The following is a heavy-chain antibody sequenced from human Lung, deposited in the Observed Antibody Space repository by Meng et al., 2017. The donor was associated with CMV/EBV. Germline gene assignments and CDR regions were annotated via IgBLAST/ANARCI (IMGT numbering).Heavy chain of an antibody. D-gene: IGHD2-21*01. Sequence: GESLKISCAASGFTFSSYSMNWVRQAPGKGLEWVSSISSSGTYIYYADSVKGRFTISRDNAQNSLYLQMNSLRAEDTAVYYCARDVSPRSSAYFAIYYFYALAVWGPGNXVHVAS. J-gene: IGHJ6*02. CDR1: GFTFSSYS. V-gene: IGHV3-21*01. CDR3: ARDVSPRSSAYFAIYYFYALAV. CDR2: ISSSGTYI.